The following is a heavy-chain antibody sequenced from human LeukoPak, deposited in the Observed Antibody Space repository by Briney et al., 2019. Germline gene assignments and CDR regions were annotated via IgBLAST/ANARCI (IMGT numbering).Heavy chain of an antibody. CDR2: ISGSGGST. CDR3: ARRLYFDWYLFDY. D-gene: IGHD3-9*01. Sequence: GGSLRLSCAASGFTFSSYAMSWVRQAPGKGLEWVPAISGSGGSTYYADSVKGRFTISRDNSKNTLYLQMNSLRAEDTAVYYCARRLYFDWYLFDYWGQGTLVTVSS. CDR1: GFTFSSYA. V-gene: IGHV3-23*01. J-gene: IGHJ4*02.